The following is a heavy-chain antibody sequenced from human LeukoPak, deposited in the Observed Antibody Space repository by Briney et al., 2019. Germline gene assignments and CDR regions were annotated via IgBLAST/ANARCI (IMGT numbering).Heavy chain of an antibody. CDR1: GFTFSSYS. V-gene: IGHV3-48*01. D-gene: IGHD1-14*01. CDR3: AKAPRIIDY. Sequence: GGSLRLSCAASGFTFSSYSMNWVRQAPGKGLEWVSYISSSSSTIYYADSVKGRFTISRDNAKNLLYLQMNSLRVEDTAVYYCAKAPRIIDYWGQGILVTVSS. J-gene: IGHJ4*02. CDR2: ISSSSSTI.